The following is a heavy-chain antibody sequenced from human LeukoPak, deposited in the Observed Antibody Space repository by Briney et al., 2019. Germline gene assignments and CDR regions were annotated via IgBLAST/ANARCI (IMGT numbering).Heavy chain of an antibody. Sequence: PGGSLRLSCAASGFTVSSNYMSWVRQAPGKGLEWVSVIYSGGSTYYADSVKGRFTISRDNSKNTLYLQMNSLRAEDTAVYYCARFLTVAVVPQRVDCWGQGTLVTVSS. V-gene: IGHV3-66*01. J-gene: IGHJ4*02. CDR1: GFTVSSNY. CDR3: ARFLTVAVVPQRVDC. CDR2: IYSGGST. D-gene: IGHD6-19*01.